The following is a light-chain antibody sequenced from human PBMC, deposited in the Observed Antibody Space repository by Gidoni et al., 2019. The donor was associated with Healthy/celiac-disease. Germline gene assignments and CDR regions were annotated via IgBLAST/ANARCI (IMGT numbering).Light chain of an antibody. Sequence: EIVLTQSPGTLSLSPGERATLSCRASQSVSSSYLAWYQQKPGQAPRLLIYGASSRATGIPDRFSGSGSGTDFTLTISRLEPEDFAVYYCQQYGSSPYTFXQXIKLEIK. J-gene: IGKJ2*01. CDR2: GAS. CDR3: QQYGSSPYT. V-gene: IGKV3-20*01. CDR1: QSVSSSY.